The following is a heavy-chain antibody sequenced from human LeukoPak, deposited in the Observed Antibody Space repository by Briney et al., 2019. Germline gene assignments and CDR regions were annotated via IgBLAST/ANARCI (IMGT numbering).Heavy chain of an antibody. V-gene: IGHV1-2*02. J-gene: IGHJ6*03. D-gene: IGHD1-26*01. CDR2: INPNSGGT. CDR1: GYTFTGYY. Sequence: ASVKVSCKASGYTFTGYYMHWVRQAPGQGLEWMGWINPNSGGTNYAQKFQGRVTMTRNTSISTAYMELSRLRSDDTAVYYCARSIRSGTEPAYYKDVWGKGTTVTVSS. CDR3: ARSIRSGTEPAYYKDV.